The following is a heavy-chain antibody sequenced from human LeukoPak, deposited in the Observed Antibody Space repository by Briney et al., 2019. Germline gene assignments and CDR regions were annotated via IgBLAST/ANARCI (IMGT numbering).Heavy chain of an antibody. V-gene: IGHV3-7*01. J-gene: IGHJ4*02. CDR1: GFTFTTSW. CDR2: MNPDGSTR. CDR3: ARDPFHGVLDY. D-gene: IGHD2-8*01. Sequence: PGGSLRLSCAASGFTFTTSWMSWVRQAPGKGLEWVADMNPDGSTRVYVDSVQGRFTISRDNAKNSVYLQINSLKGEDTAVYYCARDPFHGVLDYWGQGTLVTVSS.